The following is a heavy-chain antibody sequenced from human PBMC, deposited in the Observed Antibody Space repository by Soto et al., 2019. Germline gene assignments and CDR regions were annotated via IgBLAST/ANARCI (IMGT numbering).Heavy chain of an antibody. CDR2: IYSGGST. CDR3: ARVVVAANRAFDI. V-gene: IGHV3-66*01. J-gene: IGHJ3*02. Sequence: GGSLRLSCAASGFTVSSNYMSWVRQAPGKGLEWVSVIYSGGSTYYADSVKGRFTISRDNSKNTLYLQMNSLRAEDTAVYYCARVVVAANRAFDIWGQGTMVTVSS. CDR1: GFTVSSNY. D-gene: IGHD2-15*01.